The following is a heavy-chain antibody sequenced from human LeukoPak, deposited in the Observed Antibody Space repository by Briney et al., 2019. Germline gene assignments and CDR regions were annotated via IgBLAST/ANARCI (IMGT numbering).Heavy chain of an antibody. CDR3: AKDLRGEDY. CDR1: GFTFSSYS. V-gene: IGHV3-21*04. CDR2: ISSSSSYI. D-gene: IGHD3-10*01. Sequence: GGSLRLSCAASGFTFSSYSMNWVRQAPGKGLEWVSSISSSSSYIYYADSVKGRFTISRDNSKNTLYLQMNSLRAEDTAVYYCAKDLRGEDYWGQGTLVTVSS. J-gene: IGHJ4*02.